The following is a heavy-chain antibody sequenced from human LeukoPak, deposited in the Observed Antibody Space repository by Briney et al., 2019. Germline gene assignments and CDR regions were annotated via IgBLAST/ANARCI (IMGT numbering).Heavy chain of an antibody. D-gene: IGHD4/OR15-4a*01. CDR3: ASISGANDY. Sequence: AASVKVSCKASGGTFSSYAINWVRQAPGQGLEWMGVIIPIFGTANYAQKFQGRVTMTSDTSTSTVYMELSSLRSEDSAVYYCASISGANDYWGQGTLVTVSS. J-gene: IGHJ4*02. V-gene: IGHV1-69*05. CDR1: GGTFSSYA. CDR2: IIPIFGTA.